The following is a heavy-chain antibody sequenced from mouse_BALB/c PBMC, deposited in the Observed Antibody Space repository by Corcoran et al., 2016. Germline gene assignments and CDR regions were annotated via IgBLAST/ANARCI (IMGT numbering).Heavy chain of an antibody. CDR3: AREDDDYYAMDY. CDR1: GYSFTGYT. J-gene: IGHJ4*01. Sequence: EVQLQQSGPELVKPGASMKISCKASGYSFTGYTMNWVKQRHGKNLEWIGLSNPYNGVTSYNRKFKGKATLTVDKSSSTAYMEPLSLTSEDSAVYYCAREDDDYYAMDYLVQGTSVTVSS. V-gene: IGHV1-18*01. CDR2: SNPYNGVT.